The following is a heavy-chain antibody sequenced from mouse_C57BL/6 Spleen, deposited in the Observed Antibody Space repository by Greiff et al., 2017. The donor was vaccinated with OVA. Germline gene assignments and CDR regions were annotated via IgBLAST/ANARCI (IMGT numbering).Heavy chain of an antibody. V-gene: IGHV1-26*01. J-gene: IGHJ4*01. CDR3: ARGLDAMDY. CDR1: GYTFTDYY. CDR2: INPNNGGT. Sequence: EVQLQQSGPELVKPGASVKISCKASGYTFTDYYMNWVKQSHGKSLEWIGDINPNNGGTSYNQKFKGKATLTEDKSSSTAYMELRSLTSEDSAVYYCARGLDAMDYWGQGTSVTVSS. D-gene: IGHD2-4*01.